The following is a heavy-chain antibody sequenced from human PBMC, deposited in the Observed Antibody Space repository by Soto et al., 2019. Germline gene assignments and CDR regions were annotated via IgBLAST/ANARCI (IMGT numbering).Heavy chain of an antibody. J-gene: IGHJ4*02. D-gene: IGHD3-10*01. Sequence: SETLSLTCAVYGGSFSGYYWSWLRQPPGKGLEWIGEINHSGSTNYNPSLKSRVTISVDTSKNQFSLKLSSVTAADTAVYYCARVRRIYYGSGSNYDYWGQGTLVTVS. CDR2: INHSGST. CDR1: GGSFSGYY. V-gene: IGHV4-34*01. CDR3: ARVRRIYYGSGSNYDY.